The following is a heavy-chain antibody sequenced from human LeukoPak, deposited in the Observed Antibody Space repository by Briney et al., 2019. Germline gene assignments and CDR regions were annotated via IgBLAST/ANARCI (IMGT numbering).Heavy chain of an antibody. Sequence: SQTLSLTCTVSGGSISSGGYYWSWNRQHPGKGLEWIGYIYYSGSTYYNPSLKSRVTISVDTSKNQFSLKLSSVTAADTAVYYCARGSCSGGSCYYRGGFDPWGQGTLVTVSS. J-gene: IGHJ5*02. CDR1: GGSISSGGYY. V-gene: IGHV4-31*03. CDR2: IYYSGST. CDR3: ARGSCSGGSCYYRGGFDP. D-gene: IGHD2-15*01.